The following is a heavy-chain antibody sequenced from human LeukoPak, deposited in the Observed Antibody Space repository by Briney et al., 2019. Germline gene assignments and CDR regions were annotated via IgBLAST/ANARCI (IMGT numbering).Heavy chain of an antibody. CDR1: GDSISGYY. V-gene: IGHV4-4*08. CDR3: ARLTPLSTSPDRYCLDY. CDR2: IYTSGGT. J-gene: IGHJ4*02. Sequence: SETLSLTCTVSGDSISGYYWSWFRQPPGKGLEWIGYIYTSGGTNSIPSLKGRVTISIDRSKNQFSLKLSSVTAADSAVYYRARLTPLSTSPDRYCLDYWGQGTLVTVSS. D-gene: IGHD6-6*01.